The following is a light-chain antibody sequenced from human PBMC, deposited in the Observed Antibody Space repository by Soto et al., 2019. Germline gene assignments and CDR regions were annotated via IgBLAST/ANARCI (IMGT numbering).Light chain of an antibody. CDR2: DAS. J-gene: IGKJ3*01. Sequence: EIVLTQSPVALSLSPGERATLSCRASQSVTSDLAWYQQKPGQAPRLLIYDASKRATGIPARFSGSGSGTDFTLTITSLEPEDFAVYYYQQRNYSPPDFGPGTKVDIK. CDR1: QSVTSD. CDR3: QQRNYSPPD. V-gene: IGKV3-11*01.